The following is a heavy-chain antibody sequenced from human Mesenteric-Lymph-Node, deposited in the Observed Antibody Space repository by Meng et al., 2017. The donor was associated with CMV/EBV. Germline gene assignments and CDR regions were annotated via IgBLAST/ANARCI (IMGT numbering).Heavy chain of an antibody. CDR2: ISSSSSSI. D-gene: IGHD6-13*01. J-gene: IGHJ4*02. CDR1: GFTFSSYS. CDR3: ARGKRQLARGFDY. V-gene: IGHV3-21*01. Sequence: GESLKISCAASGFTFSSYSMNWVRQAPGKGLEWVSSISSSSSSIYYADSVKGRFTISRDNAKNSLYLQMNSLRAEDTAVYYCARGKRQLARGFDYWGQGTLVTVSS.